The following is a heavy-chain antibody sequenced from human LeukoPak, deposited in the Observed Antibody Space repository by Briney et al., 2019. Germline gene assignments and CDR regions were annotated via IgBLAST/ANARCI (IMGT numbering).Heavy chain of an antibody. Sequence: GGSLRLSCAAFGFTFSSSAMSWVRQAPGKGLEWVSTISGSGGSTHYADSVKGWFTISRDNSKNTLFLQMNSLRAEDTAVYYCAKGGVLLWFGESPDAFDIWGQGTMVTVSS. CDR3: AKGGVLLWFGESPDAFDI. V-gene: IGHV3-23*01. CDR2: ISGSGGST. J-gene: IGHJ3*02. CDR1: GFTFSSSA. D-gene: IGHD3-10*01.